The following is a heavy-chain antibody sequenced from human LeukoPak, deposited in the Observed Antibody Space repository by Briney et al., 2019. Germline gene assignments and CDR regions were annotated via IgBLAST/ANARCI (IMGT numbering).Heavy chain of an antibody. CDR1: GGTFSSYA. CDR2: IIPILGIA. CDR3: ACYYDSSGYYYGGRAFDI. D-gene: IGHD3-22*01. V-gene: IGHV1-69*04. Sequence: SVKVSCKASGGTFSSYAISWVRQAPGQGLEWMGRIIPILGIANYAQKFKGRVTITADKSTSTAYMELSSLRSEDTAVYYCACYYDSSGYYYGGRAFDIWGQGTMVTVSS. J-gene: IGHJ3*02.